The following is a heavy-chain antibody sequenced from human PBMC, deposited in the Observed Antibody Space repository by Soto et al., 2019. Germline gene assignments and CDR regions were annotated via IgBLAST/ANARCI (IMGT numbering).Heavy chain of an antibody. CDR3: ARGGEPVWQQLAFDY. V-gene: IGHV4-30-2*01. CDR1: GGSISSGGYS. D-gene: IGHD6-13*01. Sequence: QLQLQESGSGLVKPSQSLSLTCAVSGGSISSGGYSWSWIRQPPGKGLEWIGYIYHSGSTYYNPSLKSRATISVDRSKNQFSLKLSSVTAADTAVYYCARGGEPVWQQLAFDYWGQGTLVTVSS. CDR2: IYHSGST. J-gene: IGHJ4*02.